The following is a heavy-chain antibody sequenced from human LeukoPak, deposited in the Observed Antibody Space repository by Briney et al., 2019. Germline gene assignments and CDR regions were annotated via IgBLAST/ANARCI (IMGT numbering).Heavy chain of an antibody. V-gene: IGHV3-11*03. CDR2: ISDTSTYT. D-gene: IGHD1-1*01. CDR1: GFTFSVYY. CDR3: ARSTLAPDAFDL. J-gene: IGHJ3*01. Sequence: PGGSLRLCCAASGFTFSVYYLSWIRQAPGKGLEWISYISDTSTYTNYADSVKGRFTISRDNSHNSLYLQMNSLRAEDTAIYYCARSTLAPDAFDLWGQGTMVTVSS.